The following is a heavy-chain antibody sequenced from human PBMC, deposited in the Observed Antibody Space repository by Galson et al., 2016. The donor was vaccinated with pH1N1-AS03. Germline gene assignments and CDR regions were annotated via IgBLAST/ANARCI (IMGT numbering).Heavy chain of an antibody. J-gene: IGHJ4*02. D-gene: IGHD6-13*01. Sequence: ETLSLTCAVSGYSISSGYYWGWIRQPPGKGLEWIGSIFNSGNTYYNPSIKSRVTISVDTSKNQFSLNLYSVTAADTAVYYCAREGATADPDDSWGQGTLVTVSS. CDR3: AREGATADPDDS. V-gene: IGHV4-38-2*02. CDR2: IFNSGNT. CDR1: GYSISSGYY.